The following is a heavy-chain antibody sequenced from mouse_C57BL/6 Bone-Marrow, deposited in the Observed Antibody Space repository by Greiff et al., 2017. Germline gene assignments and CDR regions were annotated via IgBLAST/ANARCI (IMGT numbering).Heavy chain of an antibody. CDR2: IDPENGDT. J-gene: IGHJ3*01. CDR3: TTTVYYEIAGAY. Sequence: EVQLQQSGAELVRPGASVKLSCTASGFNIKDDYMHWVKQRPEQGLEWIGWIDPENGDTEYASKFQDKATITADTSSNPAYLQLSSLTSEDTAVYYCTTTVYYEIAGAYGGEGTRVTVSA. V-gene: IGHV14-4*01. CDR1: GFNIKDDY. D-gene: IGHD2-4*01.